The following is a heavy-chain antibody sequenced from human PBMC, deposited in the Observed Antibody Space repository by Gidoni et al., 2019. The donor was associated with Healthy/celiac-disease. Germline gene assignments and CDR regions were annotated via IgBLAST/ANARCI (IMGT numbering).Heavy chain of an antibody. J-gene: IGHJ4*02. D-gene: IGHD6-25*01. CDR1: GGSFSPYY. Sequence: QLQQWGAGLLKPSETLSLTCAVYGGSFSPYYWSWLRQPPGKGLEWIGEINQSGNTNYNPSLKSRVTISVDTSKNQFSLRLSSVTAADTAVYYCVRFARGAAASPDYWGQGTLVTVSS. V-gene: IGHV4-34*02. CDR3: VRFARGAAASPDY. CDR2: INQSGNT.